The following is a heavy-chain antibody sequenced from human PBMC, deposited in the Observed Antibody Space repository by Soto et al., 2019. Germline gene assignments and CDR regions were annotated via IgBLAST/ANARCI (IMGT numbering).Heavy chain of an antibody. CDR2: IKSKTDGGTT. Sequence: GGSLRLSCAASGFTFSNAWMSWVRQAPGKGLEWVGRIKSKTDGGTTDYAAPVKGRFTISRDDSKNTLYLQMNSLKTEDTAVYYCTTLEQLITMVRGGGPEDAFDIWGQGTMVTVSS. J-gene: IGHJ3*02. CDR1: GFTFSNAW. D-gene: IGHD3-10*01. CDR3: TTLEQLITMVRGGGPEDAFDI. V-gene: IGHV3-15*01.